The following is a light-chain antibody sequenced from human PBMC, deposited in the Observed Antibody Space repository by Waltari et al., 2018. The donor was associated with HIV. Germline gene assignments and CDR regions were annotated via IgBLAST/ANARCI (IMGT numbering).Light chain of an antibody. J-gene: IGLJ1*01. Sequence: HSALTQPASVSGSPGQSIYISCSGTGSGIGASDLVSCYPQHPGSPPNLIIYDATNRPSDVSARFSASKSGTTASLTITGLQDEDEADYFCSSFTTSQTYIFGSGSRVTVL. V-gene: IGLV2-14*03. CDR2: DAT. CDR1: GSGIGASDL. CDR3: SSFTTSQTYI.